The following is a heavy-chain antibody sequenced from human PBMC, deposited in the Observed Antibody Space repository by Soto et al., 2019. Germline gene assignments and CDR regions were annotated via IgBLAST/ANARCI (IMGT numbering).Heavy chain of an antibody. CDR1: GGSVRTGSYH. J-gene: IGHJ4*02. V-gene: IGHV4-61*01. CDR2: IPNNGSP. CDR3: ARIGWGGDS. D-gene: IGHD7-27*01. Sequence: QVQLQESGPGRVKPSETLSLTCSVSGGSVRTGSYHWSWIRQPPGKGLEWIGFIPNNGSPDYNPSHKSRVVVSIDRSKNQFSLKVNSVTAADTAVYFCARIGWGGDSCGQGTLVTVSS.